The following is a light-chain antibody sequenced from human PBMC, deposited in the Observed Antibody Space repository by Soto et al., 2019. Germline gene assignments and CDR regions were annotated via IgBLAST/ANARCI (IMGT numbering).Light chain of an antibody. CDR2: DVS. Sequence: QSVLTQPASVSGSPGQSITISCTGTSSDVGGYNYVSWYQQHPGKAPKLMIYDVSNRPSGVSNRFSGSKSGNTASLTISGLQAEDEADCYCSSYTSSSTLEVFGTGTNVTVL. V-gene: IGLV2-14*01. J-gene: IGLJ1*01. CDR1: SSDVGGYNY. CDR3: SSYTSSSTLEV.